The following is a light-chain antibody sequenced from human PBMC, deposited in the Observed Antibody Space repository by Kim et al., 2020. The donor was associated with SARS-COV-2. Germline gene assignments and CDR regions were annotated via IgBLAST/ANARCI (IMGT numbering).Light chain of an antibody. CDR2: TTS. CDR1: QGISNS. Sequence: ASVGDRVPITCRASQGISNSLAWYQQKSGKAPNLLLYTTSTLQSGVPSRFSGSGSGTDYTLTISSLQPEDFATYYCQQYYSVPLTFGGGTKVEIK. J-gene: IGKJ4*01. CDR3: QQYYSVPLT. V-gene: IGKV1-NL1*01.